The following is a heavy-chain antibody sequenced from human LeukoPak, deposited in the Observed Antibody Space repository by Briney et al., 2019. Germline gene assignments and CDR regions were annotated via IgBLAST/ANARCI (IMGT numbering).Heavy chain of an antibody. CDR2: ITNSGENT. D-gene: IGHD3-22*01. Sequence: GGSLRLSCEASGFSFPYGMSWVRQAPGKGLEWVSGITNSGENTYYADSVKGRFTISRDNAKNSLYLQMNSLRAEDTAVYYCARDSSGFDYWGQGTLVTVSS. CDR1: GFSFPYG. CDR3: ARDSSGFDY. V-gene: IGHV3-21*01. J-gene: IGHJ4*02.